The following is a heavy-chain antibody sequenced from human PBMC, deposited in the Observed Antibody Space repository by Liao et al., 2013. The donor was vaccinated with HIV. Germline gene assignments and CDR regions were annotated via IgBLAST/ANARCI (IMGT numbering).Heavy chain of an antibody. J-gene: IGHJ4*02. CDR3: ASQYYDFWSGYAEDY. V-gene: IGHV4-34*01. CDR2: INHSGST. CDR1: GGSFSGYY. Sequence: QVQLQQWGAGLLKPSETLSLTCAVYGGSFSGYYWSWIRQPPGKGLEWIGEINHSGSTNYNPSLKSRVTISVDTSKNQFSLKLSSVTAADTAVYYCASQYYDFWSGYAEDYWGQGTLVTVSS. D-gene: IGHD3-3*01.